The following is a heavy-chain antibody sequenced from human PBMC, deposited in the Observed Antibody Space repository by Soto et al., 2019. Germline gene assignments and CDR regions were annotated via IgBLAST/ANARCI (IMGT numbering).Heavy chain of an antibody. D-gene: IGHD4-17*01. CDR2: ISSSSSYT. V-gene: IGHV3-11*05. Sequence: GSLRLSCAASGFTFSDYYMSWIRQAPGKGLEWVSYISSSSSYTNYADSVKGRFTISRDNAKNSLYLQMNSLRAEDTAVYYCARAKGGWYLSPTYYFDYGDYEDGLSYYYYGMDVWGQGTTVTVS. J-gene: IGHJ6*02. CDR1: GFTFSDYY. CDR3: ARAKGGWYLSPTYYFDYGDYEDGLSYYYYGMDV.